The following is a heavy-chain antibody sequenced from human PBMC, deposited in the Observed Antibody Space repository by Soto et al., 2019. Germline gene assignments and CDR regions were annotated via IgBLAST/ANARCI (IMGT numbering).Heavy chain of an antibody. V-gene: IGHV4-39*02. D-gene: IGHD3-3*02. CDR3: AGPKIACYNWFDP. J-gene: IGHJ5*02. CDR1: GGSISSSSYY. Sequence: QLQLQESGPGLVKPSETLSLTCTVSGGSISSSSYYWGWIRQPPGKGLEWIGSIYYSGSTYYNPSLRSRVTTSVDTSKNHFSLKLSSVTAADTAVYYCAGPKIACYNWFDPWGQGTLVSVSS. CDR2: IYYSGST.